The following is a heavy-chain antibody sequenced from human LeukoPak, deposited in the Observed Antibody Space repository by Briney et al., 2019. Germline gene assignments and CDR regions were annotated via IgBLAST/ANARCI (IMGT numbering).Heavy chain of an antibody. J-gene: IGHJ5*02. CDR3: ARPPLPRSSWYNWENHWFGP. V-gene: IGHV1-18*01. Sequence: ASVKVSCKASGYTFTSYGISWVRQAPGQGLEWMGWISAYNGNTNYAQKLQGRVTMTTDTSTSTAYKELRSLRSDATAVYYCARPPLPRSSWYNWENHWFGPWGQGTLVTVSS. CDR1: GYTFTSYG. CDR2: ISAYNGNT. D-gene: IGHD6-13*01.